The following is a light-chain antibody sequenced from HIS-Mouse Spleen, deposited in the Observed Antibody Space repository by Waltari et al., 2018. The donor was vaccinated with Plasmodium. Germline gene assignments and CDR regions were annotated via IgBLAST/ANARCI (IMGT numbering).Light chain of an antibody. Sequence: QSALTQPASVSGSPGQSITIYCTGPSSDVGGYKHVPWYQQHPGKAPKLMIYDVSNRPSGVSNRFSGSKSGNTASLTISGLQAEDEADYYCSSYTSSSTVVFGGGTKLTVL. V-gene: IGLV2-14*03. CDR2: DVS. CDR3: SSYTSSSTVV. J-gene: IGLJ2*01. CDR1: SSDVGGYKH.